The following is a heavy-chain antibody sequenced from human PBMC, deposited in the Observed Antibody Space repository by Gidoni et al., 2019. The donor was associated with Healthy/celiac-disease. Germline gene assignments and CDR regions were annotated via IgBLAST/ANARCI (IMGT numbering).Heavy chain of an antibody. D-gene: IGHD3-16*01. V-gene: IGHV3-11*01. CDR3: ADGWVAFGYDWFDT. Sequence: VQLLESGGGLVKHGGSLRLPCSAAACSFSDYYMSWFRRAPGKGLEWVSYINSSGSTKYYADSVRGRSTISEDNTKKSQYLKMSRLGDEATAVYCCADGWVAFGYDWFDTWGQGTMVTVSS. CDR2: INSSGSTK. J-gene: IGHJ5*01. CDR1: ACSFSDYY.